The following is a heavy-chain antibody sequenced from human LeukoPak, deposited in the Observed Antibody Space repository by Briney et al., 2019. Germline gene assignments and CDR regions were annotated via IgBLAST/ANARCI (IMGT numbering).Heavy chain of an antibody. CDR1: GFTFSTYA. V-gene: IGHV3-30-3*01. CDR2: ISYDGSNK. CDR3: ARDPESSSFFDY. J-gene: IGHJ4*02. Sequence: GGSLRLSCAASGFTFSTYAMHWVRQAPGKGLEWVAVISYDGSNKYYADSVKGRFTISRDNSKNTLYLQMNSLRAEDTAVYYCARDPESSSFFDYWGRGTLVTVSS. D-gene: IGHD6-6*01.